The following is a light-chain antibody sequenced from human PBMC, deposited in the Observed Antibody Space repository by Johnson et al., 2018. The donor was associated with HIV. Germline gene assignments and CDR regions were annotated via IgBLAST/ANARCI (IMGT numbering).Light chain of an antibody. V-gene: IGLV1-51*02. J-gene: IGLJ1*01. CDR1: SSNIGNNY. Sequence: QSLLTQPPSVSAAPGQKVTISCSGSSSNIGNNYVSWYQQFPGTAPKLLIYENNKRPSGIPDRFSGSKSGTSATLGITGLQTGAEADYYCGSWDSSLSALDVFGTGTKVAVL. CDR3: GSWDSSLSALDV. CDR2: ENN.